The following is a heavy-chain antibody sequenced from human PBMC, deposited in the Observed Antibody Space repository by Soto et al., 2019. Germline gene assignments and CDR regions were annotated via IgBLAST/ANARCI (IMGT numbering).Heavy chain of an antibody. V-gene: IGHV1-24*01. J-gene: IGHJ3*02. CDR3: GSLPSQWLSPFAI. Sequence: GASVKVSCKVSGYTLTELSMHWVRQAPGKGLEWMGGFDPGDGETIYAQKFQGRVTMTEDTSTDTACMELSSVRAGDTGVYYCGSLPSQWLSPFAIRGRGTMDTVSS. CDR1: GYTLTELS. CDR2: FDPGDGET. D-gene: IGHD6-19*01.